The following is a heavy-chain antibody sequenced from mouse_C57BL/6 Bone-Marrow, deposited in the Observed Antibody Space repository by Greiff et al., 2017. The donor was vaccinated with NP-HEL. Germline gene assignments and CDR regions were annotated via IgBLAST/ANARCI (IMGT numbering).Heavy chain of an antibody. Sequence: VKLMESGAELARPGASVKLSCKASGYTFTSYGISWVKQRTGQGLEWIGEIYPRSGNTYYNEKFKGKATLTADKSSSTAYMELRSLTSEDSAVYFCARRGSLLRPAMDYWGQGTSVTVSS. J-gene: IGHJ4*01. V-gene: IGHV1-81*01. D-gene: IGHD1-2*01. CDR2: IYPRSGNT. CDR3: ARRGSLLRPAMDY. CDR1: GYTFTSYG.